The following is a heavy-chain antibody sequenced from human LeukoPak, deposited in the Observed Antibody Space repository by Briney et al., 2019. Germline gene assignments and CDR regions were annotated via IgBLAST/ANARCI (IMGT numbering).Heavy chain of an antibody. Sequence: PGGSLRLSCAASGFTVRSNYMSWVRQAPGQGLEWVSSISSSSSYIYYADSVKGRFTISRDNAKNSLYLQMNSLRAEDTAVYYCARGSEWELLSCDYWGQGTLVTVSS. D-gene: IGHD1-26*01. CDR3: ARGSEWELLSCDY. V-gene: IGHV3-21*06. J-gene: IGHJ4*02. CDR2: ISSSSSYI. CDR1: GFTVRSNY.